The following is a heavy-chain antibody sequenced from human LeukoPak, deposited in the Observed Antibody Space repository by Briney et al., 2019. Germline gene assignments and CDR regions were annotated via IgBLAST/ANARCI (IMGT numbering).Heavy chain of an antibody. CDR1: RFTFSDYW. D-gene: IGHD3-16*01. J-gene: IGHJ4*02. CDR2: IKRDGSDI. CDR3: ARDPDYRGSQPHGYFDY. Sequence: GGSLRLSCAASRFTFSDYWMSWVRQAPWKGLEWVAYIKRDGSDIYYVDSVKGRFIISRDNAKNSLYLQMNSLRAEDAAVYYCARDPDYRGSQPHGYFDYWGQGTLVTVSS. V-gene: IGHV3-7*01.